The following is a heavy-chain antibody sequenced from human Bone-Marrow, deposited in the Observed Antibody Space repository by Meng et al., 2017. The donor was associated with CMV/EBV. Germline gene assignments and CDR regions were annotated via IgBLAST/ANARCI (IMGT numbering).Heavy chain of an antibody. CDR3: TRSWDV. CDR2: IRYAGSNK. J-gene: IGHJ6*02. CDR1: GFTFSSYG. V-gene: IGHV3-30*02. Sequence: GESLKISSAASGFTFSSYGMHWVRQAPGKGLDWVAFIRYAGSNKYYADSVKGRFTISRDNSKNTLYLQMNSLRAEDTAVYYCTRSWDVWGQGTTVPVSS.